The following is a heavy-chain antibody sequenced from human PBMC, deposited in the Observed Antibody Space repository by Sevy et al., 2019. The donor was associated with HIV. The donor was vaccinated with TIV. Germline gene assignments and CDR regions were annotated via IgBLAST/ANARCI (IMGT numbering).Heavy chain of an antibody. Sequence: GGSLRLSCAASGFTFSSFSMNWVRQAPGKTLEWISYISSSGGSIYYADSVKGRFSISRDNAKRSLYLQMNSLRDEDTAVYYCARASSPYCGGDCLYAFNIWGQGTMVTVSS. CDR2: ISSSGGSI. D-gene: IGHD2-21*02. V-gene: IGHV3-48*02. CDR3: ARASSPYCGGDCLYAFNI. CDR1: GFTFSSFS. J-gene: IGHJ3*02.